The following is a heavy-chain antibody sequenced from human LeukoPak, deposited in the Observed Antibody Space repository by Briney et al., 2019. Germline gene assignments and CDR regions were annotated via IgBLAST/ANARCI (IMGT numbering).Heavy chain of an antibody. Sequence: GGSLXLSCAASGFTFSSYGIHWVRQAPGKGLEWVTFIGYDGRNKYYADSVKGRFTISRDNSKNTLYLQMNSLRAEDTAVYYCAKNNAYYYADYWGQGTLVTVSS. CDR2: IGYDGRNK. CDR1: GFTFSSYG. D-gene: IGHD3-10*01. V-gene: IGHV3-30*02. J-gene: IGHJ4*02. CDR3: AKNNAYYYADY.